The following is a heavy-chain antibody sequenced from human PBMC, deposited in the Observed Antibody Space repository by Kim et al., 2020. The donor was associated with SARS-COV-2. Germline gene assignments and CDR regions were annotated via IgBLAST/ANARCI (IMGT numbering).Heavy chain of an antibody. V-gene: IGHV4-39*01. J-gene: IGHJ4*02. D-gene: IGHD3-9*01. CDR3: ARNLVLRYFDSLDY. CDR2: IYYSGST. Sequence: SETLSLTCTVSGGSISSSSYYWGWIRQPPGKGLEWIGSIYYSGSTYYNPSLKSRVTISVDTSKNQFSLKLSSVTAADTAVYYCARNLVLRYFDSLDYWGQGTLVTVSS. CDR1: GGSISSSSYY.